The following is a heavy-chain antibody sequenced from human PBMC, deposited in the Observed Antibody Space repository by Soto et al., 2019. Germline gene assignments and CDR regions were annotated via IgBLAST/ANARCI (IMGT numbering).Heavy chain of an antibody. J-gene: IGHJ5*02. CDR1: GGSISSGDYY. V-gene: IGHV4-30-4*02. D-gene: IGHD3-22*01. Sequence: SETLSLTCPVSGGSISSGDYYWSWIRQPPGKGLEWIGYIYYSGSTYYNPSLKSRVTISVGTSKNQFSLKLSSVTAADTAVYYCASYYYDSSGYYYWFDPWGQGTLVTVSS. CDR3: ASYYYDSSGYYYWFDP. CDR2: IYYSGST.